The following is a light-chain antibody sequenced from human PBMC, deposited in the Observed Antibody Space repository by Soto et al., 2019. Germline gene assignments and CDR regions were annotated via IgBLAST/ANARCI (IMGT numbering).Light chain of an antibody. Sequence: QSALTQPASVSGSPGQSITISCTGTSSDVGSWGYVSWYQQHPGKAPKVIIYDVSTRPSGVSNRFSGSKSGYTASLTISGLQAEDEADYYCSSYTTSKTGIFGTGTKVTVL. J-gene: IGLJ1*01. CDR1: SSDVGSWGY. V-gene: IGLV2-14*03. CDR2: DVS. CDR3: SSYTTSKTGI.